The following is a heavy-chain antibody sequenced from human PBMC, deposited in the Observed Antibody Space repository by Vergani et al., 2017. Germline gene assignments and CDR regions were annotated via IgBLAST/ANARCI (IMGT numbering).Heavy chain of an antibody. D-gene: IGHD1-1*01. CDR1: GYTFTGYY. CDR3: ARGPGAHNSLTTGVGY. J-gene: IGHJ4*02. CDR2: INPNSGGK. Sequence: QVQLVQSGAEVKKPGASVKVSCKASGYTFTGYYMHWVRQAPGQGLEWMGWINPNSGGKNYAQKFQGRVTMTRDTSNSTAYMELSRLRSDDTAAYYCARGPGAHNSLTTGVGYWGQGTLVTVSS. V-gene: IGHV1-2*02.